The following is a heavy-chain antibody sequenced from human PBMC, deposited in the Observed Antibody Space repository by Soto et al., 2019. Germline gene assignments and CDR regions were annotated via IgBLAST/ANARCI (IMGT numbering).Heavy chain of an antibody. D-gene: IGHD3-10*01. J-gene: IGHJ6*02. CDR1: GGTFSSYA. V-gene: IGHV1-69*10. CDR2: VIPVFGLA. CDR3: ARGKXYYGSGKGIYDYYSLDV. Sequence: GASVKVSCKSSGGTFSSYAISWVRQAPGQGLEWTGGVIPVFGLATYAQKVQGRVTITADKSTNTAYMEVSSLRSEDTAVYYCARGKXYYGSGKGIYDYYSLDVWGQGTTVTVSS.